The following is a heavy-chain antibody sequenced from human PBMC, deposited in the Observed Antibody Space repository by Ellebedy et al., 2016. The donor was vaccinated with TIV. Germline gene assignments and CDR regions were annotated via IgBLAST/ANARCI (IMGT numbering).Heavy chain of an antibody. D-gene: IGHD2-15*01. J-gene: IGHJ5*02. Sequence: MPSETLSLTCTVSGASISSYYWSWIRQPAGKGLEWIGRIYTSGSTNYNPSLKSRVTMSVDTSKNQSSLKLSSVTAANTAVYYCARTVVAANNWFDPWGQGTLVTVSS. CDR1: GASISSYY. V-gene: IGHV4-4*07. CDR3: ARTVVAANNWFDP. CDR2: IYTSGST.